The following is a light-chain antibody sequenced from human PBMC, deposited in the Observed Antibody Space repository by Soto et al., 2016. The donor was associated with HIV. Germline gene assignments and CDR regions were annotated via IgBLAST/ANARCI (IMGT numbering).Light chain of an antibody. CDR1: SLRSRY. CDR3: NSRDSSGNLVV. Sequence: SSELTQDPAVSVALRQTVRITCQGDSLRSRYASWYQQKPGQAPVLVFYGKNIRPSGIPDRFSASSSGNTASLTITGAQAEDEADYFCNSRDSSGNLVVFGGGTKLTVL. V-gene: IGLV3-19*01. J-gene: IGLJ2*01. CDR2: GKN.